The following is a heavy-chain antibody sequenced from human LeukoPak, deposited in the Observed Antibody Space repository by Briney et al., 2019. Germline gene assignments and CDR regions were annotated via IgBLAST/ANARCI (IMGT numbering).Heavy chain of an antibody. CDR1: GGSISSYY. CDR3: ARGSGFDYYYYGMEV. V-gene: IGHV4-4*07. D-gene: IGHD3-10*01. CDR2: IYTSGST. Sequence: SETLSLTCTVSGGSISSYYWSWIRQPAGKGLDWIGRIYTSGSTNYNPSLKSRVTMSVDTSKNQFSLKLSSVTAADTAVYYCARGSGFDYYYYGMEVWGQGTTVTVSS. J-gene: IGHJ6*02.